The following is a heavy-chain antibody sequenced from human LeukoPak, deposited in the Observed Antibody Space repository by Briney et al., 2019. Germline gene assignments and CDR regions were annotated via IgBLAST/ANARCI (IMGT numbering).Heavy chain of an antibody. J-gene: IGHJ4*02. D-gene: IGHD3-9*01. CDR3: ARASVNILTGYYTDY. V-gene: IGHV1-69*11. CDR1: GGTFSSYA. Sequence: ASVKVSCKASGGTFSSYAISWVRQAPGQGLEWMGRIIPILGTANYAQKFQGRVTITTDESTSTAYMELSSLRSEDTAVYYCARASVNILTGYYTDYWGQGTLVTVSS. CDR2: IIPILGTA.